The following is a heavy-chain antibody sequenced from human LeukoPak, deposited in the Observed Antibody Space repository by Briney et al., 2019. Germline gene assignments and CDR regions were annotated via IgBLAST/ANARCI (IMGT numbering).Heavy chain of an antibody. Sequence: GGSLRLSCAASGFTFSSYGMHWVRQAPGKGLEWVAFIRSDGSNKYYADSVKGRFTISRDSFENSLYLQMNSLRAEDTAVYYCAKTLFSSYGDYLLGDWGQGTLVTVSS. D-gene: IGHD4-17*01. CDR2: IRSDGSNK. V-gene: IGHV3-30*02. CDR3: AKTLFSSYGDYLLGD. J-gene: IGHJ4*02. CDR1: GFTFSSYG.